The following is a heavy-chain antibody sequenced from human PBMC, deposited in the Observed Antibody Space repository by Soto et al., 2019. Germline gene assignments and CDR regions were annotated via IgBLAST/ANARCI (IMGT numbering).Heavy chain of an antibody. CDR2: INHSGST. Sequence: PSETLSLNCAVYGGSFTGYYWTWIRQPPGTGLEWIGEINHSGSTNYNPSLKSRVTISVDTSKNQFSLKLTSVTAADTAVYYCARDKITGLIDYWGQGTLVTVSS. D-gene: IGHD2-8*02. CDR1: GGSFTGYY. J-gene: IGHJ4*02. V-gene: IGHV4-34*01. CDR3: ARDKITGLIDY.